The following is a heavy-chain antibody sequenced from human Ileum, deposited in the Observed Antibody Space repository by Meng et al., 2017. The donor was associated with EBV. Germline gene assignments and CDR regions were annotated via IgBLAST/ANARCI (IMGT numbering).Heavy chain of an antibody. V-gene: IGHV1-3*01. CDR2: INPRNGNT. J-gene: IGHJ4*02. CDR3: AVEVIFGGVPFDD. Sequence: QVQCLQSGAEVKKPGASVKVSCKVSGNTFTNNAIHWVRQAPGQGLEWMGWINPRNGNTEYSQKFQDRVTITRDTSASTAYMELSSLTSEDMAVYFCAVEVIFGGVPFDDWGQGTLVTVSS. D-gene: IGHD2-8*02. CDR1: GNTFTNNA.